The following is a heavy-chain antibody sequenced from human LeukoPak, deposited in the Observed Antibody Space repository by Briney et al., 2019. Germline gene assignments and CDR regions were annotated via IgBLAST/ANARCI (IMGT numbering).Heavy chain of an antibody. CDR1: GFTFGDYA. Sequence: PGGSLRLSCTASGFTFGDYAMSWVRQAPGKGLEWVSFIRSKAYGGTPEYAASVKGRFTISRDDSKSIAYLQLNSLKSEDTAVYYCAKSPIVPASWVRPGFDYWGQGTLVIVSS. V-gene: IGHV3-49*04. J-gene: IGHJ4*02. CDR3: AKSPIVPASWVRPGFDY. CDR2: IRSKAYGGTP. D-gene: IGHD2-2*01.